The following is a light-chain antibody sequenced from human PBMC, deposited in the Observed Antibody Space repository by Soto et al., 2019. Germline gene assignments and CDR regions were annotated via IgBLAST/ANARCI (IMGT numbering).Light chain of an antibody. CDR2: GAC. V-gene: IGKV3-20*01. J-gene: IGKJ2*01. CDR3: QQYGTSPRYT. Sequence: EIVLTQSPGTLSLSPGERATLSCRASQSVSSNYLAWYQQKPGQAPRLLIYGACTRATAVPDRFSGSGSETDFTLTISRLEPEDFGVYYCQQYGTSPRYTFGQGTKLETK. CDR1: QSVSSNY.